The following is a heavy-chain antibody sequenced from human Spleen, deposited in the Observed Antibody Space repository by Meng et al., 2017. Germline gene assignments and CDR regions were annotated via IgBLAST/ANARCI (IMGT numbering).Heavy chain of an antibody. CDR2: INGYNGHT. CDR3: ARDEDISAAGKLFGDY. V-gene: IGHV1-18*01. D-gene: IGHD6-25*01. J-gene: IGHJ4*02. CDR1: GGIFSNYV. Sequence: ASVKVSCKALGGIFSNYVIGWVRQAPGQGLEWMGWINGYNGHTNYAQKFQGRITMTIDTSTSTAYMELKSLRSDDTAMYYCARDEDISAAGKLFGDYWGQGTLVTVSS.